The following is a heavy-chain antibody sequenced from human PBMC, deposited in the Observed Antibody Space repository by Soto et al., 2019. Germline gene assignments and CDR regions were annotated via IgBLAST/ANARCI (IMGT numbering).Heavy chain of an antibody. CDR2: IHYTGSS. Sequence: QLQLQESGPGLVKPSETLSLTCPVSGGSISGYYWSWLRQPPGKGLEWIAFIHYTGSSNSNPSLNRRIXISVDTSKNQSSLKLSSVTAADTAVYYCARHSNEYRKSLDSWGQGTLVTVSS. CDR3: ARHSNEYRKSLDS. J-gene: IGHJ5*02. V-gene: IGHV4-59*08. CDR1: GGSISGYY. D-gene: IGHD5-18*01.